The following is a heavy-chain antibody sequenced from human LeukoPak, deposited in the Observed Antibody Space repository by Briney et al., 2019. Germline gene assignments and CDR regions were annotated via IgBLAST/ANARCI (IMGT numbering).Heavy chain of an antibody. D-gene: IGHD3-10*01. CDR2: IYTSGST. J-gene: IGHJ3*02. CDR3: ARDHYYYASGSYAFDI. CDR1: GGSISSYY. Sequence: SETLSLTCTVSGGSISSYYWSWIRQPAGKGLEWIGRIYTSGSTNYNPSLKSRVTMSVDTSKSQFSLKLTSVTAADTAVYYCARDHYYYASGSYAFDIWGQGTMVTVSS. V-gene: IGHV4-4*07.